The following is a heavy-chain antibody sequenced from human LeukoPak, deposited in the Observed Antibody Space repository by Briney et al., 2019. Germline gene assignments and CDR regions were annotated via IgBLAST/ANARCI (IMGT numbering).Heavy chain of an antibody. CDR2: INHSGST. V-gene: IGHV4-34*01. D-gene: IGHD6-19*01. Sequence: PSETLSLTCAVYGGSFSGYYWSWIRQPPGKGLEWIGEINHSGSTNYNPSLKSRVTISVDTSKNQFFLKLSSVTAADTAVYYCARYSSGWLYYYYYYMDVWGKGTTVTVSS. J-gene: IGHJ6*03. CDR3: ARYSSGWLYYYYYYMDV. CDR1: GGSFSGYY.